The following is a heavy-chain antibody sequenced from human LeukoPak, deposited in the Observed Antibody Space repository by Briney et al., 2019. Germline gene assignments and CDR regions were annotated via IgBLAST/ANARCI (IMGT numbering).Heavy chain of an antibody. CDR2: INTRGGST. CDR1: GYTFTINY. CDR3: ARDIRGGHDSSSSLAFDI. J-gene: IGHJ3*02. D-gene: IGHD3-22*01. V-gene: IGHV1-46*01. Sequence: ASVKLSCKATGYTFTINYIHWVRHGPGQGHEWKGIINTRGGSTRYAQKFQGRVTMTRDTATSTVYMELSSLRSEDTAVYYCARDIRGGHDSSSSLAFDIWGQGTMVTVSS.